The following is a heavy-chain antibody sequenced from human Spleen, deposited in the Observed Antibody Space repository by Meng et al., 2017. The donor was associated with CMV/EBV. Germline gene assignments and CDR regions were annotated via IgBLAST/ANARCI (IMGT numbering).Heavy chain of an antibody. V-gene: IGHV3-7*01. Sequence: AACGFNLSSYGMRWVRKAPGKGLEWVANIKQDGSEKYYVDSVKGRFTISRDNAKNSLYLQMNSLRAEDTAVYYCAREDLLWFGDTDYWGQGTLVT. CDR1: GFNLSSYG. J-gene: IGHJ4*02. CDR2: IKQDGSEK. D-gene: IGHD3-10*01. CDR3: AREDLLWFGDTDY.